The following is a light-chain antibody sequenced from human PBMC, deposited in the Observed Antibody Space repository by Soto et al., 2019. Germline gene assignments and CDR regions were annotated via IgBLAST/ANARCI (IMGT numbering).Light chain of an antibody. Sequence: QSVLTQPPSVSGAPGQRVTISCTGGSSTFGAGYDVHWYQQLPGTAPKLLIYGNSNRPSGVPDRFSGSKSGTSASLAITGLQAEDEADYYCQSYDSSLSGSVVFGGGTKLTVL. V-gene: IGLV1-40*01. CDR2: GNS. CDR3: QSYDSSLSGSVV. CDR1: SSTFGAGYD. J-gene: IGLJ2*01.